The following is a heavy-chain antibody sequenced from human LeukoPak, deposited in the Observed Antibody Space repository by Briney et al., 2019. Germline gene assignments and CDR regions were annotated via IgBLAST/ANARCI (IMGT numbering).Heavy chain of an antibody. J-gene: IGHJ4*02. V-gene: IGHV4-61*02. Sequence: SETLTLTCTVSGGSISSGSYYWSRIPQPAGKGLDWIGRIYTSGSTNYNPSLKSRVTISVDTSKNQFSLKLSSVTAADTAVYYCAREGGIFDYWGQGTLVTVSS. CDR2: IYTSGST. D-gene: IGHD6-13*01. CDR3: AREGGIFDY. CDR1: GGSISSGSYY.